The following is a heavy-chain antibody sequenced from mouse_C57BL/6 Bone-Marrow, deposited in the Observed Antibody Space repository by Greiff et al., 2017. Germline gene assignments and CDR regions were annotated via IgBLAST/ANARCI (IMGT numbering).Heavy chain of an antibody. CDR2: IDPNSGGT. J-gene: IGHJ2*01. V-gene: IGHV1-72*01. D-gene: IGHD1-1*01. CDR1: GYTFTSYW. Sequence: VQLQQSGAELVKPGASVKLSCKASGYTFTSYWMHWVKQRPGRGLEWIGRIDPNSGGTKYNEKFKSKATLTVDKPSSTAYMQLSSLTSEDSAVYYCASDYCGSSFLYFDYWGQGTTLTVSS. CDR3: ASDYCGSSFLYFDY.